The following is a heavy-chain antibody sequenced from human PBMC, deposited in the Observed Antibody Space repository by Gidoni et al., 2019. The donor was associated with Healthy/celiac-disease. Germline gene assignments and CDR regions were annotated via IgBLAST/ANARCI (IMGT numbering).Heavy chain of an antibody. J-gene: IGHJ6*02. CDR3: AREGMGYDFWSGYYEDYYYGMDV. D-gene: IGHD3-3*01. CDR1: GFTFSSYS. Sequence: EVQLVESGGGLVKPGGSLRLSCAASGFTFSSYSMNWVRQARGKGLEWVSSISSSSSYIYYADSVKGRFTISRDNAKNSLYLQMNSLRAEDTAVYYCAREGMGYDFWSGYYEDYYYGMDVWGQGTTVTVSS. CDR2: ISSSSSYI. V-gene: IGHV3-21*01.